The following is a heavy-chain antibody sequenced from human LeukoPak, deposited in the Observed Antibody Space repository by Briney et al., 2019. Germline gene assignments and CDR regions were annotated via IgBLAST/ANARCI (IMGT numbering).Heavy chain of an antibody. J-gene: IGHJ4*02. V-gene: IGHV4-4*09. CDR3: ARDAELDYFDY. CDR2: IYTSGST. D-gene: IGHD2-2*01. Sequence: PSETLSLTCTVSGGSISSYYWSWIRQPPGKGLEWIGYIYTSGSTNYNPSLKSRVTISVDTSKNQFSLKLSSVTAADTAVYYCARDAELDYFDYWGQGTLVTVSS. CDR1: GGSISSYY.